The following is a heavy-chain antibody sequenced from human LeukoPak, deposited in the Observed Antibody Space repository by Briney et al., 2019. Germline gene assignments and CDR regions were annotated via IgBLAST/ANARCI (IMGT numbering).Heavy chain of an antibody. D-gene: IGHD2-21*02. CDR2: IYPGDSRI. Sequence: GESLKISCEAFGYTFTNYWIGWVRQMPGKGLEWMGVIYPGDSRIRYSPSFQGLVTISADKSISTAYLRWSSLKASDTAMYYCATRQGDDLVYWGQGTLVTVSS. V-gene: IGHV5-51*01. CDR3: ATRQGDDLVY. CDR1: GYTFTNYW. J-gene: IGHJ4*02.